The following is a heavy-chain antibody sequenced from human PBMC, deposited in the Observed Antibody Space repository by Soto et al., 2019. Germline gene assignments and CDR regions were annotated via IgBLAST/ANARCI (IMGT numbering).Heavy chain of an antibody. CDR3: ARGVGFGYYYYRMDL. D-gene: IGHD3-10*01. V-gene: IGHV4-34*01. J-gene: IGHJ6*02. CDR2: INHSGST. Sequence: PSETLSLTCAVYGGSFSGYYWSWIRQLPGKGLEWIGEINHSGSTNYNPSLKSRVTISVDTSKNQFSLKLSSVTTADTAVYYCARGVGFGYYYYRMDLWGQGTTVTVSS. CDR1: GGSFSGYY.